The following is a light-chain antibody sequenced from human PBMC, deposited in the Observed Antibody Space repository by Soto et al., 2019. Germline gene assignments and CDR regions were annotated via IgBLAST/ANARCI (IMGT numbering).Light chain of an antibody. CDR2: GAS. CDR3: QQYYNWPWT. Sequence: EIVMTQSPATLSVSPGERDTLSCRASQSVSSNLAWYQQKPGQAPRLLIYGASTRATGIPARFSGSGSGTEFTLFISILQSEDFAVYYCQQYYNWPWTFGQGTKVEIK. J-gene: IGKJ1*01. CDR1: QSVSSN. V-gene: IGKV3-15*01.